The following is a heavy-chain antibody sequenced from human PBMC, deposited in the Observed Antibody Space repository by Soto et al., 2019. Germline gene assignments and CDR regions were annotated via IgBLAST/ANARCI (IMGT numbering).Heavy chain of an antibody. CDR1: GFSLSTGGVG. D-gene: IGHD1-1*01. J-gene: IGHJ4*02. CDR3: AHRVGLQGNWNGGYFDF. Sequence: QITLKESGPTRVRPTQTLTLTCTFSGFSLSTGGVGVGWIRQPPGKALERLALIYWDDDKRYSPSLKSRLTNTNXXSXNXXVLTITDMDPVDTATYYCAHRVGLQGNWNGGYFDFWGQGALVTVSS. V-gene: IGHV2-5*02. CDR2: IYWDDDK.